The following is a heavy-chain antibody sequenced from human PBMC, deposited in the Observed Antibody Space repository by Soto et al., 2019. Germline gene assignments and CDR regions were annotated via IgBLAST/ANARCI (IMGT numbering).Heavy chain of an antibody. V-gene: IGHV1-8*01. CDR2: MNPNSGNT. D-gene: IGHD5-18*01. Sequence: ASVKVSFKASGYTFTSYDINWLRQATGQGLEWMGWMNPNSGNTGYAQKFQGRVTMTRNTSISTAYMELSSLRSEDTAVYYCARVPLERRRKVDTAMVRGSYYYYGMDVWGQGTTVNVS. CDR3: ARVPLERRRKVDTAMVRGSYYYYGMDV. CDR1: GYTFTSYD. J-gene: IGHJ6*02.